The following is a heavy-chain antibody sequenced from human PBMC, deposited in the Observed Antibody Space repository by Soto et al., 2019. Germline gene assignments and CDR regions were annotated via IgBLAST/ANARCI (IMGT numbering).Heavy chain of an antibody. CDR1: GYTFTSYA. CDR3: ARAGCSAGSCYPKHALYYFDY. V-gene: IGHV1-3*01. J-gene: IGHJ4*02. D-gene: IGHD2-15*01. Sequence: ASVKVSCKASGYTFTSYAMHWVRQAPGQRLEWMGWINANNGNTRYSQKFQGRVTMTRDTSMSTAYMELSSLRSEDTAVYYCARAGCSAGSCYPKHALYYFDYWGQGTLVTVSS. CDR2: INANNGNT.